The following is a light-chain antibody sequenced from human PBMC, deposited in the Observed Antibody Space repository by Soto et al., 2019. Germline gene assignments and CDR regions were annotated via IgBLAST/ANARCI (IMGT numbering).Light chain of an antibody. Sequence: IVLTHSPGTLSLSPWERATLSLRSSQSVSSSYLAWYQQKPGQAPRLLIYGASSRATGIPDRFSGSGSGTDFTLTISRLEPEDFAVYNCQQYGTSPPKFGQGTKVDI. J-gene: IGKJ1*01. CDR2: GAS. CDR1: QSVSSSY. V-gene: IGKV3-20*01. CDR3: QQYGTSPPK.